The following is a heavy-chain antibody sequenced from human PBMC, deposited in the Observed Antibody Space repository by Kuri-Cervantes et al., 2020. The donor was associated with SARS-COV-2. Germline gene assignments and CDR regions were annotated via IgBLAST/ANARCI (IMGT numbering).Heavy chain of an antibody. V-gene: IGHV1-8*01. CDR3: YCAPKEGFDS. J-gene: IGHJ4*02. Sequence: ASVKVSCKAPETIFPNYDINWVRQATGQGLEWMGMVKTNSGNTLYAQSFQGRVTMTRDTSTSTVYRELSSLTSEDTAIYYCYCAPKEGFDSWGQGTLVTVSS. CDR2: VKTNSGNT. D-gene: IGHD2-21*01. CDR1: ETIFPNYD.